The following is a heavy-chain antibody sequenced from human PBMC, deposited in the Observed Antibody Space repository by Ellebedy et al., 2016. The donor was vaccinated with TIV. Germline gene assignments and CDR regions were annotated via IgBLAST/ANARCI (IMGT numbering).Heavy chain of an antibody. Sequence: MPSETLFLTCTVSGGSIRNYYCTWIRQPPGKGLEWIGHMYYSGSSNYNPFLKSRVTMSIDTSKNQFSLKMSSVTAADTAVYYCAASESADSDYWGPGTLVTVSS. D-gene: IGHD2-2*01. J-gene: IGHJ4*02. V-gene: IGHV4-59*01. CDR3: AASESADSDY. CDR1: GGSIRNYY. CDR2: MYYSGSS.